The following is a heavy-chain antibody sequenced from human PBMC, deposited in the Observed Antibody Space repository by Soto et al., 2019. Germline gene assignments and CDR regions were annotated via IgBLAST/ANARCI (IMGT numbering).Heavy chain of an antibody. V-gene: IGHV3-48*02. J-gene: IGHJ4*02. CDR2: ISSSSSTI. Sequence: GGSLRLSCAASGFTFSSYSMNWVRQAPGKGLEWVSYISSSSSTIYYADSVKGRFTISRDNAKNSLYLQMNSLRDEDTAVYYCARDERYSYGQTPLDYWGQGTLVTVSS. D-gene: IGHD5-18*01. CDR1: GFTFSSYS. CDR3: ARDERYSYGQTPLDY.